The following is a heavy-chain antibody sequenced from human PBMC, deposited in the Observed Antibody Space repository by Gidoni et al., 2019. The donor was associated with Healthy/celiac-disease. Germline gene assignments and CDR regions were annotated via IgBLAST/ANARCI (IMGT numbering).Heavy chain of an antibody. Sequence: QVQLVQSGAEVKKPGSSVKVSCKASGGTFSSYAISWVRQAPGQGLEWMGGIIPIFGTANYAQKFQGRVTITADESTSTAYMELSSLRSEDTDVYYCARALHLVATIRGSWTDENHDAFDIWGQGTMVTVSS. J-gene: IGHJ3*02. V-gene: IGHV1-69*01. CDR3: ARALHLVATIRGSWTDENHDAFDI. CDR2: IIPIFGTA. D-gene: IGHD5-12*01. CDR1: GGTFSSYA.